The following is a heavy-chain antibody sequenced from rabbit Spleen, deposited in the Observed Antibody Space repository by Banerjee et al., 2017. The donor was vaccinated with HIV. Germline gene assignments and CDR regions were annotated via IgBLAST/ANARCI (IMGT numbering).Heavy chain of an antibody. Sequence: QQLVESGGGLVQPGASLTLTCTASGFDFSNYNFMCWVRQAPGKGLEWIACIDSGSRDFIYYASWAKGRFTISKTSSTTVTLQMTSLTAADTATYFCARDAATSFSSYGMDLWGPGTLVTVS. CDR3: ARDAATSFSSYGMDL. D-gene: IGHD8-1*01. V-gene: IGHV1S40*01. CDR1: GFDFSNYNF. J-gene: IGHJ6*01. CDR2: IDSGSRDFI.